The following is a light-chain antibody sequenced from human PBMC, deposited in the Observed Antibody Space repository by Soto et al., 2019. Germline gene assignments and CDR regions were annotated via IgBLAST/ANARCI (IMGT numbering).Light chain of an antibody. V-gene: IGKV3-20*01. CDR1: QSVSSSY. J-gene: IGKJ1*01. Sequence: EIVLTQSPATLSLSPGERATLSCRASQSVSSSYLAWYQQKPGQAPRLLIYGASSRATCIPDRFSGSGSGTDFTLSISRLESEDFAVYYCQQYGSSATFGQGTKVDIK. CDR3: QQYGSSAT. CDR2: GAS.